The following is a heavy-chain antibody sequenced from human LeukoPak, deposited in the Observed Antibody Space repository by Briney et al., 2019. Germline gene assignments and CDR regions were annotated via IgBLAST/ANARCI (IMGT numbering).Heavy chain of an antibody. J-gene: IGHJ4*02. CDR3: ARKAYSSLYFGD. Sequence: SETLSLTCTVSGGSISSSCYYWGWIRQPPGKGLDWFGSIYYSGSTYSNPSLKSRVTISVDTSKTQFSLKLSSVTAADTGVYYCARKAYSSLYFGDWGKGTMVTV. CDR1: GGSISSSCYY. CDR2: IYYSGST. D-gene: IGHD6-6*01. V-gene: IGHV4-39*07.